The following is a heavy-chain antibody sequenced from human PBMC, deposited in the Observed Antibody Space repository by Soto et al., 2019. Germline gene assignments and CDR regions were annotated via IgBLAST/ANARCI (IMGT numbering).Heavy chain of an antibody. Sequence: SVPTLVNPTRTLTLTCIFSGFSLRTSGVGVGWIRQPPGKALEWLGFIYWNDDKRYSPSLKSRLTITKDTSKNQVVLTMTNMDPVDTATYYCAKSGSSGWYGWFDPWGQGTLVTVSS. CDR3: AKSGSSGWYGWFDP. V-gene: IGHV2-5*01. CDR1: GFSLRTSGVG. J-gene: IGHJ5*02. CDR2: IYWNDDK. D-gene: IGHD6-19*01.